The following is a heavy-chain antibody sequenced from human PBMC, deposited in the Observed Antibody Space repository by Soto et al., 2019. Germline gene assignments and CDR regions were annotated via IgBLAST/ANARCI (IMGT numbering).Heavy chain of an antibody. CDR3: ARVTPGNNLYYFSGLDF. D-gene: IGHD1-1*01. J-gene: IGHJ6*02. V-gene: IGHV3-30-3*01. CDR1: GFTFDTYG. Sequence: GGCLRLSCVASGFTFDTYGIHWVRQAPGKGLQWVALISYEGSNTYYADSVRGRFTISRDNSKNTLYLQMNTLRPEDTGVYYCARVTPGNNLYYFSGLDFWGQGTSVTVSS. CDR2: ISYEGSNT.